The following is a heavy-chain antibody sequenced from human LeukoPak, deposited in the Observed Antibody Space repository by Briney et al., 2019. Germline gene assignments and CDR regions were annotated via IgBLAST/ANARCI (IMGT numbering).Heavy chain of an antibody. D-gene: IGHD2-21*01. J-gene: IGHJ6*03. V-gene: IGHV4-39*07. CDR1: NGYISNSNFY. CDR3: ARVDWLANYYYYMDV. CDR2: IYHSGST. Sequence: PSETLSLTCTVSNGYISNSNFYWGWIRQPPGKGLEWIGSIYHSGSTYSNPSLKSRVTISVDTSKNQFSLNLSSVTAADTAVYYCARVDWLANYYYYMDVWGKGTTVTVSS.